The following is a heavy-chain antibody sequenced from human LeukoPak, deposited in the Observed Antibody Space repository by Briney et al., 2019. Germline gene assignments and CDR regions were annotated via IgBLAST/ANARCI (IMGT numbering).Heavy chain of an antibody. D-gene: IGHD2-21*01. CDR2: INPNTRAT. J-gene: IGHJ4*02. Sequence: GASVKVSCKAYGYTFTGYYIQWVRQAPGQGLEWMGWINPNTRATYYAQKFQGRVTLTRDTSISTAHMELSRLKPDDTGVYYCARASSMWSNFDLWGQGTLVTVSS. CDR1: GYTFTGYY. CDR3: ARASSMWSNFDL. V-gene: IGHV1-2*02.